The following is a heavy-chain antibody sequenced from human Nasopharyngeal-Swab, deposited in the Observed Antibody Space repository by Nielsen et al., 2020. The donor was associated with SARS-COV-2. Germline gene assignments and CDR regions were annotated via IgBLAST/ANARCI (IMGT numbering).Heavy chain of an antibody. CDR2: VHYSGST. D-gene: IGHD3-22*01. V-gene: IGHV4-59*01. Sequence: WIRQPPGKGLEWIAYVHYSGSTDYNPSLKSRVTVSADTVMNQFSLKLDSMTAADKEGEDGERGTMINFDYWGQGTLVTVSS. J-gene: IGHJ4*02. CDR3: ERGTMINFDY.